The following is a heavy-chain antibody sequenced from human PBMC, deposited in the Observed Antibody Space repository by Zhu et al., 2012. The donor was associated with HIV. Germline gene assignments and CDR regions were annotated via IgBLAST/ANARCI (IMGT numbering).Heavy chain of an antibody. V-gene: IGHV3-7*01. CDR1: GFTFSKNW. CDR3: ARDISGRFDP. Sequence: EVQLVESGGGLVQAGGSLRLSCAASGFTFSKNWMSWVRQAPGKGLEWVANIKQDGSEKYYVDSVKGRFTISRDNAKKSLSLQMNSLRAEDTAVYYCARDISGRFDPWAREPWSPSPQ. J-gene: IGHJ5*02. CDR2: IKQDGSEK. D-gene: IGHD1-26*01.